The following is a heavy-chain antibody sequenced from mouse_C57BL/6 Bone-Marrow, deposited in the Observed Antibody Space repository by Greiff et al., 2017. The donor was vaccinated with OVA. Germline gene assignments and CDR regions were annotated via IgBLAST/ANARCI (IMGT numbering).Heavy chain of an antibody. Sequence: EVKLVESGGGLVKPEGSLKLSCAASGFTFSSYAMSWVRQTPEKRLEWVATISDGGSYTYYPDNVKGRFTISRDNAKNNLYLQMSHLKSEDTAMYYCAREDDYVPNYWGQGTTLTVSS. V-gene: IGHV5-4*01. CDR3: AREDDYVPNY. CDR2: ISDGGSYT. D-gene: IGHD2-4*01. CDR1: GFTFSSYA. J-gene: IGHJ2*01.